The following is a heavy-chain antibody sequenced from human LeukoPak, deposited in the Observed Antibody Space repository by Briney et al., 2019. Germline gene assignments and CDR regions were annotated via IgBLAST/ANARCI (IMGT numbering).Heavy chain of an antibody. CDR2: IKQDGSEK. Sequence: PGGSLRLSCAASGFTFSNYWMSWVRQAPGKGLEWVANIKQDGSEKYYVDSVKGRFTISRDNAKNSLYLQMNSLGAGDTAVYYCARGGWLALDYWGQGTLVTVSS. CDR1: GFTFSNYW. V-gene: IGHV3-7*05. D-gene: IGHD6-19*01. J-gene: IGHJ4*02. CDR3: ARGGWLALDY.